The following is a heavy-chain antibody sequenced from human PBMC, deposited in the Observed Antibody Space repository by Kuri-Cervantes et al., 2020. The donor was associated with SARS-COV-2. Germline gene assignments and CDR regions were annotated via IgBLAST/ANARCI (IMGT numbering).Heavy chain of an antibody. CDR3: ARDRDGDNENDY. Sequence: SETLSLTCAVYGGSFSSYYWGWIRQPPGKGLEWIGSIYYSGSTYYNPSLKSRVTISVDTSKNQFSLKLSSVTAADTAVYYCARDRDGDNENDYWGQGTLVTVSS. J-gene: IGHJ4*02. CDR1: GGSFSSYY. CDR2: IYYSGST. V-gene: IGHV4-39*07. D-gene: IGHD4/OR15-4a*01.